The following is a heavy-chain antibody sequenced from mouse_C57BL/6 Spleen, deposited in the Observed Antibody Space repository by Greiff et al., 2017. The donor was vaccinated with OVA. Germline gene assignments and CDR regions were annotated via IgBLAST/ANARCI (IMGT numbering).Heavy chain of an antibody. D-gene: IGHD1-1*01. CDR2: ISSGSSTI. CDR3: ARSSSWYFDV. J-gene: IGHJ1*03. CDR1: GFTFSDYG. V-gene: IGHV5-17*01. Sequence: EVQLVESGGGLVKPGGSLKLSCAASGFTFSDYGMHWVRQAPEKGLEWVAYISSGSSTIYYADTVTGRFTISRDNAKNTLFLQMTSLRSEDTAMYYCARSSSWYFDVWGTGTTVTVSS.